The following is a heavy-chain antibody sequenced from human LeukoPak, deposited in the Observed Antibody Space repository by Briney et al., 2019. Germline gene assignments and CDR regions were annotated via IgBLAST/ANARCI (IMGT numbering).Heavy chain of an antibody. J-gene: IGHJ4*02. Sequence: GGSLRLSCAASGFTFSSYEMNWVRQAPGKGLEWVSYISSSGSTIYYADSVKGRFTISRDNSKNTLYLQMNSLRAEDTAVYYCARTLLRYFDWLLFDYWGQGTLVTVSS. D-gene: IGHD3-9*01. CDR1: GFTFSSYE. CDR2: ISSSGSTI. CDR3: ARTLLRYFDWLLFDY. V-gene: IGHV3-48*03.